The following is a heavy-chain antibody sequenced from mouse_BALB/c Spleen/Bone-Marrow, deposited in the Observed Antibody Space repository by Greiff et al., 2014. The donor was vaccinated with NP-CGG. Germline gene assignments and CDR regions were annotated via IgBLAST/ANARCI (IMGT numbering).Heavy chain of an antibody. CDR3: AIGDLLRGFAY. D-gene: IGHD1-1*01. J-gene: IGHJ3*01. CDR2: ISSGSSTI. Sequence: VQLKDSGGGLVQPGETRKLSCAASGFSFSSFGMHWVRQAPEKGLEWVAYISSGSSTIYYADTVKGRFTISRDNPKNTLFLQMTSLRSEDTAMYYCAIGDLLRGFAYRGQGTLVTVSA. V-gene: IGHV5-17*02. CDR1: GFSFSSFG.